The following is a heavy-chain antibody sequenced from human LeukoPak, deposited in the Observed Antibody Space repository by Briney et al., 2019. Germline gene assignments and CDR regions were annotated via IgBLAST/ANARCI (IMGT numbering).Heavy chain of an antibody. CDR2: ISYDGSNK. Sequence: PGGSLRLSCAASGFTFSSYAMHWVRQAPGKGLEWVAVISYDGSNKYYADSVKGRFTISRDNSKNTLYLQMNSLRAEDTAVYYCARDLSPYDFWSGLDYWGQGTLVTVSS. J-gene: IGHJ4*02. D-gene: IGHD3-3*01. V-gene: IGHV3-30*04. CDR3: ARDLSPYDFWSGLDY. CDR1: GFTFSSYA.